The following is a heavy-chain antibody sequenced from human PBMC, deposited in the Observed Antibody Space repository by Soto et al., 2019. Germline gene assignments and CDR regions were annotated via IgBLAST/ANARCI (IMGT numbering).Heavy chain of an antibody. V-gene: IGHV1-3*01. CDR3: ARVSVLLGDPELHFDY. CDR1: GYTFTSYA. J-gene: IGHJ4*02. CDR2: INAGNGNT. D-gene: IGHD1-26*01. Sequence: QVQLVQSGAEVKKPGASVKVSCKASGYTFTSYAMHWVRQAPGQRLEWMGWINAGNGNTKYSQKFQGRVTITRDTSASTAYMELSSLRSEDTAVYYCARVSVLLGDPELHFDYWGQGTLVTVSS.